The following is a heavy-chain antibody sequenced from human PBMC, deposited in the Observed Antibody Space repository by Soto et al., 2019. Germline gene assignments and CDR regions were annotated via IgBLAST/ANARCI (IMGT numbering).Heavy chain of an antibody. CDR3: ARRNRGYDFDY. CDR2: INHSGST. J-gene: IGHJ4*02. D-gene: IGHD5-12*01. Sequence: QVQLQQWGAGLLKPSETLSLTCAVYGGSFSGYYWSWIRQSPGKGLEWIGEINHSGSTNYKPSLKSRVTISVDTSKNQFSLKLSSVAAADTAKYYCARRNRGYDFDYWGQGMRVTVSS. V-gene: IGHV4-34*01. CDR1: GGSFSGYY.